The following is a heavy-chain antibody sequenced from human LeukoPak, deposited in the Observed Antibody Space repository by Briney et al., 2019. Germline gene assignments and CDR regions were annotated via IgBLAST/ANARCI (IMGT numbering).Heavy chain of an antibody. V-gene: IGHV3-53*01. CDR3: ARGGDSSGSIRGAFDI. J-gene: IGHJ3*02. CDR2: ISSSGIT. Sequence: GGSLRLSCAAPGFTVSSNYMSWLRQAPGKGLEWVSVISSSGITYSADSVKGRFTISRDNSKNMVCLQMNSLRAEDTAVYYCARGGDSSGSIRGAFDIWGQGTMVTVSS. CDR1: GFTVSSNY. D-gene: IGHD3-22*01.